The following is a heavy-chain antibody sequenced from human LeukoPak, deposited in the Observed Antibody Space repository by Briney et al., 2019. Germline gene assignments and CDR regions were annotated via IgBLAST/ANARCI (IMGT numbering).Heavy chain of an antibody. CDR3: ARQTTYYDILTGYAPTLYFDY. D-gene: IGHD3-9*01. CDR2: IYYSGST. V-gene: IGHV4-39*01. CDR1: GGSISSSSYY. J-gene: IGHJ4*02. Sequence: SETLSLTCTVSGGSISSSSYYWGWIRQPPGKGLEWIGSIYYSGSTYYNPSLKSRVTISVDTSKNQCSLKLSSVTAADTAVYYCARQTTYYDILTGYAPTLYFDYWGQGTLVTVSS.